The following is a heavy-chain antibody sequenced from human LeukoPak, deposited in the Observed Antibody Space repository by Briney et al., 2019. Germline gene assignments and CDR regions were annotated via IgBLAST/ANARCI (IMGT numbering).Heavy chain of an antibody. CDR2: IYYSGST. V-gene: IGHV4-39*01. CDR1: GGSLSSSSYY. CDR3: ARLVGGNGDFDY. D-gene: IGHD4-23*01. J-gene: IGHJ4*02. Sequence: SETLSLTCTVSGGSLSSSSYYWGWIRQPPGKGLEWIGSIYYSGSTYYNPSLKSRVTISVDTSKNQFSLKLSSVTAADTAVYYCARLVGGNGDFDYWGQGTLVTVSS.